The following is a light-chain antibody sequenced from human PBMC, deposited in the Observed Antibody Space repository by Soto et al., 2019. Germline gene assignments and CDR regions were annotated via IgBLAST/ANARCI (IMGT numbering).Light chain of an antibody. Sequence: VLTQSPATLSVSPGERATLSCRASQSVSSNLAWYQQKPGQAPRLLIYGASSRATGISDRFSGSASGTDFTLTISRLEPEDFAVYYCQQYGVSPRTFGQGTKVDIK. V-gene: IGKV3-20*01. CDR3: QQYGVSPRT. J-gene: IGKJ1*01. CDR1: QSVSSN. CDR2: GAS.